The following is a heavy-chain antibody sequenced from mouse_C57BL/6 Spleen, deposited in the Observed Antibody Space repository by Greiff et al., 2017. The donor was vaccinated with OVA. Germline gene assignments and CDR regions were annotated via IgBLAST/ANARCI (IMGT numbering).Heavy chain of an antibody. CDR2: INPNNGGT. J-gene: IGHJ3*01. CDR1: GYTFTDYY. Sequence: EVQLQQSGPELVKPGASVKISCKASGYTFTDYYMNWVKQSHGKSLEWIGDINPNNGGTSYNQKFKGKATLTVDKSSSTAYMELRSLTSEDSAVYYCARPQLAYWGQGTLVTVSA. CDR3: ARPQLAY. V-gene: IGHV1-26*01.